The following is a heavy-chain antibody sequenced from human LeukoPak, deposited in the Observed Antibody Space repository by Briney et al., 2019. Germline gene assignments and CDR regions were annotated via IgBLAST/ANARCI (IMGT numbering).Heavy chain of an antibody. CDR1: GFTFSSYA. D-gene: IGHD3-22*01. CDR2: ISGSGGST. V-gene: IGHV3-23*01. Sequence: GFLRLSCAASGFTFSSYAMSWVRQAPGKGLEWVSAISGSGGSTYYADSVKGRFTISRDNSKNTLYLQMNSLRAEDTAVYYCAKERYYYDSSGYYYLAYYFDYWGQGTLVTVSS. J-gene: IGHJ4*02. CDR3: AKERYYYDSSGYYYLAYYFDY.